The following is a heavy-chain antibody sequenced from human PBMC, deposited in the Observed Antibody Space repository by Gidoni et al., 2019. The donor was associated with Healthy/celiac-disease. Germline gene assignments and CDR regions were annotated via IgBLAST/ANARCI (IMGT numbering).Heavy chain of an antibody. D-gene: IGHD6-6*01. V-gene: IGHV1-3*01. CDR3: AREMASSSSSYFDY. Sequence: QVQLVQSGAEVKKPGASVKVSCKASGYNFTSYAMHWVRQAPGQRLEWMGWINAGNGNTKYSQKFQGRVTITRDTSASTAYMELSSLRSEDTAVYYCAREMASSSSSYFDYWGQGTLVTVSS. CDR1: GYNFTSYA. CDR2: INAGNGNT. J-gene: IGHJ4*02.